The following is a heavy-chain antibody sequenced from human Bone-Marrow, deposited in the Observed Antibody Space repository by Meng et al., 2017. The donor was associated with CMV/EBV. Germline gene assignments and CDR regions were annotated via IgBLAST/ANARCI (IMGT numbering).Heavy chain of an antibody. J-gene: IGHJ3*02. V-gene: IGHV1-2*02. CDR3: ARGSVVVPAAILNAFEI. CDR1: GYIFTGYY. D-gene: IGHD2-2*01. Sequence: ASVKVSCKASGYIFTGYYMHWVRQAPGQGLEWMGWINPNSGGTNYAQNFQGRVTMTRDTPTSKVYMELSSLRSEDTAVYYCARGSVVVPAAILNAFEIWGQGTMVTVSS. CDR2: INPNSGGT.